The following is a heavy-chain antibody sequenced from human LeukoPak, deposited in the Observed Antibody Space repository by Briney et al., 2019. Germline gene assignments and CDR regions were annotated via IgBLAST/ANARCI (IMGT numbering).Heavy chain of an antibody. V-gene: IGHV4-39*07. CDR3: ASIGYDGYLDY. CDR1: GGSISSSIYY. J-gene: IGHJ4*02. CDR2: VFYNGAT. Sequence: PSETLSLTCIVSGGSISSSIYYWAWVRQPPGKGLEWIGTVFYNGATQYGPSLRSRVTISVDKSKNQFSLKLSSVTAADTAVYYCASIGYDGYLDYWGQGTLVTVSS. D-gene: IGHD3-16*01.